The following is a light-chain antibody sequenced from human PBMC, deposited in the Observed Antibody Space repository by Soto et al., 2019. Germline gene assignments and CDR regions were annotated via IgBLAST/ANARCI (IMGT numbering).Light chain of an antibody. CDR2: WAS. V-gene: IGKV4-1*01. J-gene: IGKJ3*01. Sequence: DIVMTQSPDSLAVSLGERATINCKSSQSVLSSSDTKNYLSWYQQKPGQPPKMLIYWASTRESGVPDLFSGSESGTDFTLTISSLQAEDVAIYYCHQYRSTPVSFGPGTRVDVK. CDR1: QSVLSSSDTKNY. CDR3: HQYRSTPVS.